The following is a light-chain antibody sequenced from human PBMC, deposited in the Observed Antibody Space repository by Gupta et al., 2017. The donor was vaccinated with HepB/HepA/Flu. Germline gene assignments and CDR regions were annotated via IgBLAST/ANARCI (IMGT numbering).Light chain of an antibody. CDR3: QQYYTTPLT. CDR1: QSVLYSSNNKNY. Sequence: DIVMTQSPDSLAVSLGERATVNCKSSQSVLYSSNNKNYLAWYQQKSGQPPKLLIYWASTRESGVPDRFSGSGSGTDFTLTISSLQAADVAVYYCQQYYTTPLTFGHGTKVDVK. CDR2: WAS. V-gene: IGKV4-1*01. J-gene: IGKJ3*01.